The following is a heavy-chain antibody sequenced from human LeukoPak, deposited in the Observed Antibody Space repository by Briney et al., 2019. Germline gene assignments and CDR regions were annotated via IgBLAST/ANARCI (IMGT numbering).Heavy chain of an antibody. CDR3: AREAGLAYYFDS. CDR2: INPNTGST. V-gene: IGHV1-2*02. Sequence: ASVKVSCKASGYXFTGYFVQWVRQAPGQGLEWMGWINPNTGSTKSAQKFQDRVTMTLDTSITTVYMELSRLRSDDTAVYYCAREAGLAYYFDSWGQGSLVTVSS. CDR1: GYXFTGYF. D-gene: IGHD3/OR15-3a*01. J-gene: IGHJ4*02.